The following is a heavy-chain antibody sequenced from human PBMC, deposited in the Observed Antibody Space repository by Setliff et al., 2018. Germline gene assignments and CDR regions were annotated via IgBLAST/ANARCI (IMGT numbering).Heavy chain of an antibody. CDR3: AKVLDTTGYYYFDF. CDR1: GYTFTGYY. Sequence: GASVKVSCKASGYTFTGYYMHWVRQAPGQGLEWMGWINPNSGGTNYAQKFQGWVTMTRDTSISTVYMELSSLRSEDTAVYYCAKVLDTTGYYYFDFWGQGTLVTVSS. V-gene: IGHV1-2*04. D-gene: IGHD3-22*01. J-gene: IGHJ4*02. CDR2: INPNSGGT.